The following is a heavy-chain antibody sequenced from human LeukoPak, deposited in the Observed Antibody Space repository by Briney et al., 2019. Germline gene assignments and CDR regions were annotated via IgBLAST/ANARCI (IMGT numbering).Heavy chain of an antibody. J-gene: IGHJ6*02. D-gene: IGHD3-10*01. CDR2: INPSGGST. Sequence: ASVKVSCKASGYTFTSYYMHWVRQAPGQGLEWMGIINPSGGSTSYAQKFQGRVTMTRDTSTSTVYMELSNLRSEDTAVYYCARDPDSTMVWFGELASGNGMDVWGQGTTVTVSS. V-gene: IGHV1-46*01. CDR3: ARDPDSTMVWFGELASGNGMDV. CDR1: GYTFTSYY.